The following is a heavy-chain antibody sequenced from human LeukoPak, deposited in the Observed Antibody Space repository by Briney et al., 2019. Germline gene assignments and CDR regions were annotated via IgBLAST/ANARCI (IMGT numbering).Heavy chain of an antibody. J-gene: IGHJ6*02. CDR1: GFTFSSYA. CDR2: ISGSGGST. CDR3: AKCGYSYGNYYYYGMDV. D-gene: IGHD5-18*01. V-gene: IGHV3-23*01. Sequence: PGGSLRLSCAASGFTFSSYAMSWVRQAPGKGLEWVSAISGSGGSTNYADSVKGRFTISRDNSKNTLYLQMNSLRAEDTAVYYCAKCGYSYGNYYYYGMDVWGQGTTVTVSS.